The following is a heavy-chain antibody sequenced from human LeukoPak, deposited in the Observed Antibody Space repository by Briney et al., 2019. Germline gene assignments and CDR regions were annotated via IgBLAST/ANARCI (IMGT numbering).Heavy chain of an antibody. V-gene: IGHV1-8*01. CDR3: ARWSCGDCYSSTFFHYYCYGMDV. J-gene: IGHJ6*02. D-gene: IGHD2-21*02. CDR2: MNPNSGNT. CDR1: GYTFTSYD. Sequence: ASVKVSCKASGYTFTSYDINWVRQATGQGLEWMGWMNPNSGNTGYAQKFQGRVTMTRNTSISTAYMELSSLRSEDTAVYYCARWSCGDCYSSTFFHYYCYGMDVWGQGTTVTVSS.